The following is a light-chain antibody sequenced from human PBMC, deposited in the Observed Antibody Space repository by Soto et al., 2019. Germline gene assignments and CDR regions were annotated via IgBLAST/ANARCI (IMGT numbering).Light chain of an antibody. J-gene: IGKJ1*01. CDR3: QQGDIWPWT. CDR1: QSIINY. V-gene: IGKV1-5*03. Sequence: DIQMTQSPSTLSASVGDRVTITCRASQSIINYLAWYQQKPGKAPKLLIYRASNLETGVPSRFSGSGSGTEFTLTISSLQSEDFATYYCQQGDIWPWTFGQGTKVDIK. CDR2: RAS.